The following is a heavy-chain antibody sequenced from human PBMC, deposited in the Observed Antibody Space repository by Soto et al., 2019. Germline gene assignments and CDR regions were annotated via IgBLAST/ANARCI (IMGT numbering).Heavy chain of an antibody. CDR3: ATDIVATITAYGMDV. CDR1: GSTFTSYY. Sequence: KVSCKASGSTFTSYYMRWVRQAPGQGLEWMGGIIPIFGTANYAQKFQGRVTITADESTSTAYMELSSLRSEDTAVYYCATDIVATITAYGMDVWGQGTTVTVSS. J-gene: IGHJ6*02. D-gene: IGHD5-12*01. V-gene: IGHV1-69*01. CDR2: IIPIFGTA.